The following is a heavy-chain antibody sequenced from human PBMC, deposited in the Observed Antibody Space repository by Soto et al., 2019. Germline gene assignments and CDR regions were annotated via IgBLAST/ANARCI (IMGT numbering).Heavy chain of an antibody. D-gene: IGHD1-26*01. Sequence: GGSLRLSCAASGFTFSNAWMSWVRQAPGKGLEWVGRIKSKTGGGTTDYAAPVKGRFTISRDDSKNTLYLQMNSLKTEDTAVYYCAKVKEGATDYWGQGTLVTVSS. CDR1: GFTFSNAW. V-gene: IGHV3-15*01. J-gene: IGHJ4*02. CDR3: AKVKEGATDY. CDR2: IKSKTGGGTT.